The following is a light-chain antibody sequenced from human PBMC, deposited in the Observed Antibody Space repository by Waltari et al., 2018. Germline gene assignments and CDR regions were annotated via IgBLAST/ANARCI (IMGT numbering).Light chain of an antibody. J-gene: IGLJ2*01. CDR3: SSYTSSGTVI. Sequence: QSALTQPASVSGSPGQSITISCTGTGSDVGSYVYVSWYQQHPGKGPTLMIFDVSNRSSGVSNRFSGSKSGNTASLTISGLQAEDEADYYCSSYTSSGTVIFGGGTKLTVL. CDR2: DVS. CDR1: GSDVGSYVY. V-gene: IGLV2-14*03.